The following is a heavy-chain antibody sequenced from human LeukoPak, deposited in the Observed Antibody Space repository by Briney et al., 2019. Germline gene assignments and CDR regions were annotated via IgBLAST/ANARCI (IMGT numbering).Heavy chain of an antibody. CDR2: INPSGGST. Sequence: GASVKVSCKASGYTFTSYYMHWVRQAPGQGLEWMGIINPSGGSTNYAQKFQGRVTITRDTSTSTVYMELSSLRSEDTAVYYCARDQDYYGSGSQGGGYYYYYMDVWGKGTTVTVSS. CDR1: GYTFTSYY. V-gene: IGHV1-46*01. D-gene: IGHD3-10*01. CDR3: ARDQDYYGSGSQGGGYYYYYMDV. J-gene: IGHJ6*03.